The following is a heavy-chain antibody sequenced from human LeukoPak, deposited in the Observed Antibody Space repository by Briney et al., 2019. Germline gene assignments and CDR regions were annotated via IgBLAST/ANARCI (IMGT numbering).Heavy chain of an antibody. J-gene: IGHJ4*02. CDR1: GGSFSGYY. CDR3: ARRNSSGGYFDY. D-gene: IGHD4-23*01. CDR2: INHSGST. Sequence: KTSETLSLTCAVYGGSFSGYYWSWIRQPPGKGLEWIGEINHSGSTNYNPSLKSRVTISVDTSKNQFPLKLSSVTAADTAVYYCARRNSSGGYFDYWGQGTLVTVSS. V-gene: IGHV4-34*01.